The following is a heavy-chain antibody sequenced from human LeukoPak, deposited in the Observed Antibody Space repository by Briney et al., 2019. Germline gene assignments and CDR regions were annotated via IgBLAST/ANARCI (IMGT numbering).Heavy chain of an antibody. D-gene: IGHD2-21*01. Sequence: GRSLRLSCAASGFTFSSYGMHWVRQASGKGLEWVAVISYDGSNKYYADSVKGRFTISRDNSKNTLYLQMNSPRAEDTAVYYCANSHMFDYWGQGTLVTVSS. CDR2: ISYDGSNK. CDR3: ANSHMFDY. V-gene: IGHV3-30*18. J-gene: IGHJ4*02. CDR1: GFTFSSYG.